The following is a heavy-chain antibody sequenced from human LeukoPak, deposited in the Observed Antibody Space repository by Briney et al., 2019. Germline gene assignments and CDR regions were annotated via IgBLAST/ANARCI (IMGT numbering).Heavy chain of an antibody. Sequence: PGGSLRLSCAASGFTFSNAWKSWVRQAPGKGLEWVGRIKSKTDGGTTDYAAPVKGRFTISRDDSKNALYLQMNSLKTEDTAVYYCTTYIAAAGTSFFDYWGQGTLVTVSS. V-gene: IGHV3-15*01. D-gene: IGHD6-13*01. CDR2: IKSKTDGGTT. CDR1: GFTFSNAW. J-gene: IGHJ4*02. CDR3: TTYIAAAGTSFFDY.